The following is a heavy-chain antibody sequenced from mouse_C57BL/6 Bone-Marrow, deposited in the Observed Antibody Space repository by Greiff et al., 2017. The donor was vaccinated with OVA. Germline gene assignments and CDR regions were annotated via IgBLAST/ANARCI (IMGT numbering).Heavy chain of an antibody. J-gene: IGHJ1*03. CDR3: SRRCPPRSLYWYFAV. CDR2: IWWDDDK. Sequence: QVTLKVSGPGILQPSQTLSLTCSFSGFSLSTFGMGVGWIRQPSGKGLEWLAHIWWDDDKYYNPALKSRLTISKDTSKKQVFLKIAHVDTADTATYYCSRRCPPRSLYWYFAVWGTGTTVTVSS. CDR1: GFSLSTFGMG. D-gene: IGHD3-1*01. V-gene: IGHV8-8*01.